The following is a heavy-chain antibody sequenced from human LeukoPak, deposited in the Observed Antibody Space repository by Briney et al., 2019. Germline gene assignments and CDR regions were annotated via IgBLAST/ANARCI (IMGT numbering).Heavy chain of an antibody. CDR2: TYYSGST. Sequence: SETLSLTCTVSGGSIRSYYWSWIRQPPGKGLEWIGYTYYSGSTNYNPSLKSRVSISVDTSKNQFYLKLSSVTAADTAVYYCARTGSTVTMLYPFDHWGQGTLVTVSS. J-gene: IGHJ4*02. CDR3: ARTGSTVTMLYPFDH. D-gene: IGHD4-17*01. V-gene: IGHV4-59*01. CDR1: GGSIRSYY.